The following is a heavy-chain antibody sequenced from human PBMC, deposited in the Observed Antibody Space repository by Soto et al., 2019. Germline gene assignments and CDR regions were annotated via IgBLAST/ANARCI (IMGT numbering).Heavy chain of an antibody. CDR2: INHSGST. V-gene: IGHV4-34*01. CDR3: ARGRSGSYYVNWFDP. CDR1: GGSFSGYY. J-gene: IGHJ5*02. D-gene: IGHD1-26*01. Sequence: SETLCLTCAVYGGSFSGYYWGWIRQPPGKGLEWIGEINHSGSTNYNPSLKSRVTISVDTSKNQFSLKLSSVTAADTAVYYCARGRSGSYYVNWFDPWGQGTLVTVSS.